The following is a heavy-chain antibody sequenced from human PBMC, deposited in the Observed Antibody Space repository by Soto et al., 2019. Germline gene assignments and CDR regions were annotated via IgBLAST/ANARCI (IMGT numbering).Heavy chain of an antibody. Sequence: GESLKISCRGSGYDFNTNWFGWVRQLPGRGLEWVGIMYPGDSDTRLLPLLQGHVTLSADVAVSTAFLQWRSLKTSDSGMYFCARLPRDCSKTSCYYADHWGQGTSVTVSS. CDR2: MYPGDSDT. CDR1: GYDFNTNW. CDR3: ARLPRDCSKTSCYYADH. J-gene: IGHJ4*02. V-gene: IGHV5-51*01. D-gene: IGHD3-22*01.